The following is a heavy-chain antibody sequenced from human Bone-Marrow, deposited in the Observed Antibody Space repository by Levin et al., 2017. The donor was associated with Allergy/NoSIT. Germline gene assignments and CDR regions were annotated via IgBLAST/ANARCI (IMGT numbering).Heavy chain of an antibody. V-gene: IGHV3-30*18. CDR1: GFSFSSHA. D-gene: IGHD5-12*01. CDR3: AKDLDRGDVYYYYYGMDV. J-gene: IGHJ6*02. Sequence: PGGSLRLSCAASGFSFSSHAMHWVRQAPGKGLEWVAVISYDGSNKYYADSVKGRFTISRDNSKNTLYLQMNSLRAEDTAVYYCAKDLDRGDVYYYYYGMDVWGQGTTVTVSS. CDR2: ISYDGSNK.